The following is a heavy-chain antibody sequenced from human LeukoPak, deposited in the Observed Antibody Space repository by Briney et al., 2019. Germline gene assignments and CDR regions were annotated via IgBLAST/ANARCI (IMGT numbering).Heavy chain of an antibody. CDR2: IYYSGST. Sequence: KPSETLSLTCTVSGGSISSYYWSWIRQPPGKGLEWIGYIYYSGSTNYNPSLKSRDTISVDTSKNQFSLKLSSVTAADTAVYYCARDLGSGWSGVWGQGTLVTVSS. CDR3: ARDLGSGWSGV. CDR1: GGSISSYY. V-gene: IGHV4-59*01. D-gene: IGHD6-19*01. J-gene: IGHJ4*02.